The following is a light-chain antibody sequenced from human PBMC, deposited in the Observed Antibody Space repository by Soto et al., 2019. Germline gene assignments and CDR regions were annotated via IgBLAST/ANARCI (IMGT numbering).Light chain of an antibody. V-gene: IGKV1-5*01. CDR3: QQYNSYPWT. J-gene: IGKJ1*01. CDR1: QSISSW. CDR2: DAS. Sequence: DIKMTQSPSILSASVGDRVTITCRASQSISSWLAWYQQKPGKAPKLLIYDASSLESGVPSRFSGSGSGTEFTLTISSLQPDDFATYYCQQYNSYPWTFGQGTKVDIK.